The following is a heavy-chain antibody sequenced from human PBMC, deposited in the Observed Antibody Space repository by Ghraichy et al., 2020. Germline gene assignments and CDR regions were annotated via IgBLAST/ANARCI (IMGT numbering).Heavy chain of an antibody. V-gene: IGHV4-59*08. D-gene: IGHD5-12*01. CDR2: IYYSGST. CDR1: GGSISSYY. Sequence: SETLSLTCTVSGGSISSYYWSWIRQPPGKGLEWIGYIYYSGSTNYNPSLKSRVTISVDTSKNQFSLKLSSVTAADTAVYYCARHRGYSGYEPSGGTIKSRGYYYYGMDVWGQGTTVTVSS. CDR3: ARHRGYSGYEPSGGTIKSRGYYYYGMDV. J-gene: IGHJ6*02.